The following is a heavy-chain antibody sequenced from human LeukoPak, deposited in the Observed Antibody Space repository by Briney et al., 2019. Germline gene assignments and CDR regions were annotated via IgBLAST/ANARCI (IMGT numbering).Heavy chain of an antibody. Sequence: SETLSLTCSVSGYSISSGYYWGWIRQPPGKGLEWIGSMYHSGSTYYNPSLRSRVTISVDTFKNRFYLKLNSVIAADTAVYYCARARGSRYEKRDWFDPWGQGTLVTVSS. V-gene: IGHV4-38-2*02. CDR3: ARARGSRYEKRDWFDP. CDR2: MYHSGST. CDR1: GYSISSGYY. J-gene: IGHJ5*02. D-gene: IGHD5-18*01.